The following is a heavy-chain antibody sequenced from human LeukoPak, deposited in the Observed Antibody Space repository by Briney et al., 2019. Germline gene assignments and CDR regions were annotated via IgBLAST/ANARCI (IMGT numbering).Heavy chain of an antibody. Sequence: GGSLRLSCAASGLSFNNYWMTWVRQAPGKGLEGVANIKQDGSEKYYVDSVKGRFTISRDNAKNLLYLQMNSLRAEDTAMYYCARYRLVWLPVPVFDYWGQGTLVTVSS. CDR3: ARYRLVWLPVPVFDY. D-gene: IGHD5-24*01. CDR2: IKQDGSEK. J-gene: IGHJ4*02. CDR1: GLSFNNYW. V-gene: IGHV3-7*01.